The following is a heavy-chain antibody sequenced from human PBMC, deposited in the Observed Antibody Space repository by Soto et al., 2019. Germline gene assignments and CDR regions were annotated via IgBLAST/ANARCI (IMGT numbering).Heavy chain of an antibody. CDR3: ARVGGRAVVVVAATGAFDI. V-gene: IGHV1-69*13. CDR2: IIPIFGTA. CDR1: GGTFSSYA. D-gene: IGHD2-15*01. Sequence: VKVSCKASGGTFSSYAISWVRQAPGQGLEWMGGIIPIFGTANYAQKFRGRVTITADESTSTAYMELSSLRSEDTAVYYCARVGGRAVVVVAATGAFDIWGQGTMVTVSS. J-gene: IGHJ3*02.